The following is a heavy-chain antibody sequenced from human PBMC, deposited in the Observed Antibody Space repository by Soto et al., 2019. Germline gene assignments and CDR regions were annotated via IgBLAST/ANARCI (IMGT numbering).Heavy chain of an antibody. D-gene: IGHD5-12*01. J-gene: IGHJ5*02. V-gene: IGHV6-1*01. CDR3: AKGDNLGPKTGYAFDP. CDR2: TYFRSKWYN. CDR1: GDSVSSNTAP. Sequence: QTLSLTCAISGDSVSSNTAPWNWIRQSPSRGLEWLGRTYFRSKWYNDYAVSVKSRIIINPDTSNNQFSLQLNSVTPEDTAVYFCAKGDNLGPKTGYAFDPWGQGIMVTVSS.